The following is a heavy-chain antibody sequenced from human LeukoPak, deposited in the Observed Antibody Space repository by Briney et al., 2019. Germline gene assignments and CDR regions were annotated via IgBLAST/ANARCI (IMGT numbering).Heavy chain of an antibody. CDR2: INPNSGGT. CDR1: VYTLTDYH. D-gene: IGHD6-19*01. CDR3: ARDSQWQNFDL. Sequence: GASVTVSFKASVYTLTDYHMHWVRQAPGKGLEWMGWINPNSGGTNYTQKFQGRVTITRDTSISTAYMELSRLRSDDTAVYYCARDSQWQNFDLWGRGTLVTVSS. J-gene: IGHJ2*01. V-gene: IGHV1-2*02.